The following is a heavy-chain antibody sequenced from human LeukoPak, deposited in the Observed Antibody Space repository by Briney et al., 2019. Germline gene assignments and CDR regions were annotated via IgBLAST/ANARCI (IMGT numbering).Heavy chain of an antibody. Sequence: GGSLRLSCAASGFTFSTYGMVWVRQAPGKGLEWVSYVSSSSNTIQYADSVKGRFTISGDNAKNSLYLQMNSLRAEDTAVYYCAREYVAFDYWGQGALVTVSS. CDR3: AREYVAFDY. V-gene: IGHV3-48*01. D-gene: IGHD2-21*01. J-gene: IGHJ4*02. CDR1: GFTFSTYG. CDR2: VSSSSNTI.